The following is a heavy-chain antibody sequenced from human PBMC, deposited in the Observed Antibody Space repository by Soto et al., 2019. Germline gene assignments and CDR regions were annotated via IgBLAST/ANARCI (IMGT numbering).Heavy chain of an antibody. Sequence: EVQLLESGGDWVQPGGSMRLSCAASGFTFSRYAMTWVRQAPGKGLEWVSSISSRGTNQYYADSVTGRFTISRDNSKNPVFLQMKTLRAEDTAGYYCATDRDTRGDNSPPAKHEWGQGELVAVSS. CDR1: GFTFSRYA. CDR3: ATDRDTRGDNSPPAKHE. V-gene: IGHV3-23*01. J-gene: IGHJ4*02. D-gene: IGHD5-18*01. CDR2: ISSRGTNQ.